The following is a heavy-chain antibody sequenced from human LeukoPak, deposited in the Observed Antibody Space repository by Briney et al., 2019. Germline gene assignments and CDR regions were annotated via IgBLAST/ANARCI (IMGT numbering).Heavy chain of an antibody. V-gene: IGHV1-8*01. CDR1: GYTFTSYD. CDR3: ARGFWPRTYYYDSSGYYPRDY. D-gene: IGHD3-22*01. CDR2: MNAISGNT. Sequence: PQASVTLSCKASGYTFTSYDINWVRQAAGQGLEWMGWMNAISGNTVYARTFQGRVTMTRNTSISTAYMELSSLRSEDTAVYYCARGFWPRTYYYDSSGYYPRDYWGQGTLVTVSS. J-gene: IGHJ4*02.